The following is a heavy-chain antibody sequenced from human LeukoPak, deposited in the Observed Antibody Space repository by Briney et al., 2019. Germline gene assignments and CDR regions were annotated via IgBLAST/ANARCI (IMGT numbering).Heavy chain of an antibody. CDR3: AIDPNWGTHS. J-gene: IGHJ4*02. CDR2: IGNNGGGI. V-gene: IGHV3-23*01. Sequence: GGFLRLSCAASGFTFSTYTMYWVRHPPGKRLEWVSIIGNNGGGIHYADSVKGRFTIPRDNFKNALYLQMNSLRVEDTAVYYCAIDPNWGTHSWGQGVLVTVSS. D-gene: IGHD7-27*01. CDR1: GFTFSTYT.